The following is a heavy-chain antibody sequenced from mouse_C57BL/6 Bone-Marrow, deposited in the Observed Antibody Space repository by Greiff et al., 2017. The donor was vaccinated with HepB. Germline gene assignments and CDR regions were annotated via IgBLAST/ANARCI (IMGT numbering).Heavy chain of an antibody. J-gene: IGHJ2*01. CDR3: ARGVYGNLFDY. CDR2: IYPGSGNT. V-gene: IGHV1-66*01. CDR1: GYSFTSYY. Sequence: VQLQQSGPELVKPGASVKISCKASGYSFTSYYIHWVKQRPGQGLEWIGWIYPGSGNTKYNEKFKGKATLTADTSSSTAYMQLSSLTSEDSAVYYCARGVYGNLFDYWGQGTTLTVSS. D-gene: IGHD2-1*01.